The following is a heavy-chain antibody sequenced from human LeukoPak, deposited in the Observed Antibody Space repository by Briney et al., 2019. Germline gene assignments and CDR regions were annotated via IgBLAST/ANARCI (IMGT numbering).Heavy chain of an antibody. Sequence: SETLSLTCTVSGGSISSYYWSWIRQPPGKGLEWIATVYYTATTYSNPSLKSRVTISVDSSKNEVSLKVTSVTAADTAVYYCARDPVAGTGTDTWGQGTLVTVSS. D-gene: IGHD6-13*01. CDR2: VYYTATT. V-gene: IGHV4-59*12. J-gene: IGHJ5*02. CDR3: ARDPVAGTGTDT. CDR1: GGSISSYY.